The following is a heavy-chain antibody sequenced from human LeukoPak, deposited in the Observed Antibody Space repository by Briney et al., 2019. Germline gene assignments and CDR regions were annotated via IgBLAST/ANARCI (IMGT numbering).Heavy chain of an antibody. D-gene: IGHD5-18*01. V-gene: IGHV4-34*01. CDR1: GGSFSGYY. Sequence: SETLSLTCAVYGGSFSGYYWNWIRQPPGEGLEWIGEINHSGSTNYNPSLKSRATISVDTSKNRFSLKLSFISAADTAVYYCAVTGYGRRFDYWGQGTLVTVSS. CDR2: INHSGST. CDR3: AVTGYGRRFDY. J-gene: IGHJ4*02.